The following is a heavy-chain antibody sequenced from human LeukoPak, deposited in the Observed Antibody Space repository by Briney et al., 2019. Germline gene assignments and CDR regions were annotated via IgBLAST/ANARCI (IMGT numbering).Heavy chain of an antibody. J-gene: IGHJ3*02. CDR2: IYYSGST. CDR1: GGSISNYY. D-gene: IGHD3-22*01. CDR3: ASGAHYYDSSGYYSGAFDI. V-gene: IGHV4-59*01. Sequence: SETLSLTCTVSGGSISNYYWSWIRQPPGKGLEWIGYIYYSGSTNYNPSLKSRVTISIDTSRIRFSLRLSSVTAADTARYYCASGAHYYDSSGYYSGAFDIWGQGTMVTVSS.